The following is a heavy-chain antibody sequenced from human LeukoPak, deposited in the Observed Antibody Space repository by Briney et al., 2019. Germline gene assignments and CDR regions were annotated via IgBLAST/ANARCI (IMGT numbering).Heavy chain of an antibody. Sequence: PSETLSLTCTVSAGSISSYYWSWIRQPAGKGLGWIGRIYTSGSTSYNPSLKSRVTMSVDTSKNQFSLKLSSVTAADTAVYYCARDRGLGSPTYMDVWGKGTTVTVSS. CDR2: IYTSGST. V-gene: IGHV4-4*07. CDR3: ARDRGLGSPTYMDV. CDR1: AGSISSYY. J-gene: IGHJ6*03. D-gene: IGHD1-26*01.